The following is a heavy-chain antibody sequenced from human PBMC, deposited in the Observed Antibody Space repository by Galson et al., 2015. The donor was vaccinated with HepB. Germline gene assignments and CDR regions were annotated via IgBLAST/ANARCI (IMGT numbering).Heavy chain of an antibody. Sequence: SVKVSCKASGFTFTSSAVQWVRQARGQRLEWIGWIVVGSGNTNYAQKFQERVTITRDMSTSTAYMELSSLRSEDTAVYYCAAHGGHPYYYYGMDVWGQGTLVTVSS. CDR3: AAHGGHPYYYYGMDV. D-gene: IGHD4-23*01. CDR2: IVVGSGNT. CDR1: GFTFTSSA. J-gene: IGHJ6*02. V-gene: IGHV1-58*01.